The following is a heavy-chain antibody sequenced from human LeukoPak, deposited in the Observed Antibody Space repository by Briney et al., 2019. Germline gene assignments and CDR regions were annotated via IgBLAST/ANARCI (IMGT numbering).Heavy chain of an antibody. Sequence: GGSLRLSCAAFGFTVSSNYMSWVRQAPGKGLEWVSVIYSGGSTYYADSVKGRFTISRDNSKNTLYLQMNSLRAEDTAVYYCARDSYYYDSGYFDYWGQGTLVTVSS. CDR1: GFTVSSNY. CDR2: IYSGGST. V-gene: IGHV3-66*01. J-gene: IGHJ4*02. CDR3: ARDSYYYDSGYFDY. D-gene: IGHD3-22*01.